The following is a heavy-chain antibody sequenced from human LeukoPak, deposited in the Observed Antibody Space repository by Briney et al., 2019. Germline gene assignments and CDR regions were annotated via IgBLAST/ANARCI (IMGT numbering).Heavy chain of an antibody. J-gene: IGHJ4*02. CDR3: ARVAVAFRSLLDY. CDR2: IYYSGST. D-gene: IGHD6-19*01. V-gene: IGHV4-39*07. Sequence: PSETLSLTCTVSGGSISSYYWGWIRQPPGKGLEWIGSIYYSGSTYYNPSLKSRVTISVDTSKNQFSLKLSSVTAADTAVYYCARVAVAFRSLLDYWGQGTLVTVSS. CDR1: GGSISSYY.